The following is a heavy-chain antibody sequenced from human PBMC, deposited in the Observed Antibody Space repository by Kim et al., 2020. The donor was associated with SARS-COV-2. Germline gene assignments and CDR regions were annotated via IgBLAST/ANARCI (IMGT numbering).Heavy chain of an antibody. Sequence: SVKVSCKASGGTFSSYAISWVRQAPGQGLEWMGGIIPIFGTANYAQKFQGRVTITADESTSTAYMELSSLRSEDTAVYYCAKTGDIVVVPAAMGYYYYGMDVWGQGTTVTVSS. D-gene: IGHD2-2*01. CDR3: AKTGDIVVVPAAMGYYYYGMDV. CDR1: GGTFSSYA. V-gene: IGHV1-69*13. CDR2: IIPIFGTA. J-gene: IGHJ6*02.